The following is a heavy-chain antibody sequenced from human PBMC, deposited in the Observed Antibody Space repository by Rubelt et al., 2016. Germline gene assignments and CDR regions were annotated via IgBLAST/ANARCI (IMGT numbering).Heavy chain of an antibody. CDR3: ARGVGTAFDP. CDR2: IHPNSGGT. CDR1: GYTFTGYY. Sequence: QVQLVQSGAEVKKPGASVKVSCKASGYTFTGYYMHWVRQAPGQGLEWMGRIHPNSGGTNYAQKVKGRVTMTRDTAISTAYMELSRLISDDTAVYYCARGVGTAFDPWGQGTLVTVSS. D-gene: IGHD1-1*01. J-gene: IGHJ5*02. V-gene: IGHV1-2*06.